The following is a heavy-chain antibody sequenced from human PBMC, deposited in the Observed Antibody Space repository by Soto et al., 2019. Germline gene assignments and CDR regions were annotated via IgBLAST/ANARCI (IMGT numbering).Heavy chain of an antibody. Sequence: PGGALRLSCADSGLRFSSYSMSWVRQTPGKGLEWVAAITATGDRTYYADSVTGRFTISRDNSKKTHYLQMTSLRAEDTAMYYCATMNGYFEYWCQGTTVTV. J-gene: IGHJ4*02. CDR3: ATMNGYFEY. CDR1: GLRFSSYS. D-gene: IGHD3-22*01. CDR2: ITATGDRT. V-gene: IGHV3-23*01.